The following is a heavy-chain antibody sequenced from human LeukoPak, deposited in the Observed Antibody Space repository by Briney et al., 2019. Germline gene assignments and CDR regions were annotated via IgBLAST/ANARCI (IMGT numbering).Heavy chain of an antibody. Sequence: SETLSLTCTVSGGSISSGGYYWSWLRQHPGKGLEWIGYNSYYNPAPKSRVTISLDTSKNQFSLNLSSVTAADTAVYYCARDYDSSGYYYHPVAFDIWGQGTMVTVSS. J-gene: IGHJ3*02. V-gene: IGHV4-31*03. CDR1: GGSISSGGYY. CDR2: NS. CDR3: ARDYDSSGYYYHPVAFDI. D-gene: IGHD3-22*01.